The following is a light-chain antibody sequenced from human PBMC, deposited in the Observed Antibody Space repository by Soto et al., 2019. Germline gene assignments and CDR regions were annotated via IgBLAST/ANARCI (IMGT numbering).Light chain of an antibody. Sequence: QSVLTQPPSVSGAPGQRVTISCTGSSSNIGAGYDVHWYQQLPGTAPKLLIYGNSNRPSGVPDRFSGSKSGTSASLAITGLQAEDEADYYGQSDDSSLSGVVFGGGTKLT. V-gene: IGLV1-40*01. J-gene: IGLJ2*01. CDR2: GNS. CDR1: SSNIGAGYD. CDR3: QSDDSSLSGVV.